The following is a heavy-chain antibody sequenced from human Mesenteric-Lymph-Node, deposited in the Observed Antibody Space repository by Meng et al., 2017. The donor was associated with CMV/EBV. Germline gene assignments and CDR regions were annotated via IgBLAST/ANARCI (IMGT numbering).Heavy chain of an antibody. D-gene: IGHD2-2*01. Sequence: SETLSLTCTVSGGSISSGDYYWSWIRQPPGKGLEWIGYIYYSGSTYHNPSLKSRVTISVDTSKNQFSLKLSSVTAADTAVYYCARAPHYCSSTSCLHYYSYGMDVWGQGTTVTVSS. J-gene: IGHJ6*02. V-gene: IGHV4-30-4*08. CDR1: GGSISSGDYY. CDR3: ARAPHYCSSTSCLHYYSYGMDV. CDR2: IYYSGST.